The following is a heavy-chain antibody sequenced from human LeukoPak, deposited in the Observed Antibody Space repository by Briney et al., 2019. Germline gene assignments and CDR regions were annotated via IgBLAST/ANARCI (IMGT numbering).Heavy chain of an antibody. J-gene: IGHJ4*02. CDR1: GGSFSGYY. V-gene: IGHV4-34*01. Sequence: SETLSLTCAVYGGSFSGYYWSWIRQPPGKGLEWIGEINHSGSTNYNPSLKSRVTISVDTSKNQFSLKLSSVTAADTAVYYCARGITMIEWGQGTLVTVSS. CDR2: INHSGST. CDR3: ARGITMIE. D-gene: IGHD3-22*01.